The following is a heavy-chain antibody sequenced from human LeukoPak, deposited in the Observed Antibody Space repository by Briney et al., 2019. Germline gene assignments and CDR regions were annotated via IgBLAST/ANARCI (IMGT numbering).Heavy chain of an antibody. Sequence: SETLSLTCSVSGGSVSCGGYYWGWIRQPPGKGLEWIGTIYYSGSTYYDPSLKSRVTISVDTSKNQFSLNLNSVTAADTAVYYCARGGTLMTMVNWGQGTLVTVSS. CDR1: GGSVSCGGYY. CDR2: IYYSGST. J-gene: IGHJ4*02. V-gene: IGHV4-39*07. D-gene: IGHD4/OR15-4a*01. CDR3: ARGGTLMTMVN.